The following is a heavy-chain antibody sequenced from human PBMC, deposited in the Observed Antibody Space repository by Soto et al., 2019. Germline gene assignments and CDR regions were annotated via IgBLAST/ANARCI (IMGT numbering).Heavy chain of an antibody. V-gene: IGHV1-8*01. CDR1: GYTFTSYD. D-gene: IGHD1-20*01. Sequence: QVQLVQSGAEVKKPGASVKVSCKASGYTFTSYDINWVRQATGQGLEWMGWMNPNSANTGYAQKFQGRVTMTRNTAISTAYMEMRSLRAEDKAVCYCAREVSGWVDPWGQGTLVTVSS. CDR3: AREVSGWVDP. J-gene: IGHJ5*02. CDR2: MNPNSANT.